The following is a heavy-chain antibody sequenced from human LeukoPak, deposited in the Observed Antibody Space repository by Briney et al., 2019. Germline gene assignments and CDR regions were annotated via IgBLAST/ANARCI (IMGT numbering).Heavy chain of an antibody. D-gene: IGHD4-17*01. J-gene: IGHJ4*02. Sequence: SETLSLTCAVSGGSIGTINLWWTWVRQPPGRGLEWIGEIYHSGNTDYNPSLKSRVTISIDKSKNQFSLNLSSVTAADTAVYYCARGGSTVTLHLDYWGQGTLVTVSS. CDR1: GGSIGTINLW. CDR3: ARGGSTVTLHLDY. CDR2: IYHSGNT. V-gene: IGHV4-4*02.